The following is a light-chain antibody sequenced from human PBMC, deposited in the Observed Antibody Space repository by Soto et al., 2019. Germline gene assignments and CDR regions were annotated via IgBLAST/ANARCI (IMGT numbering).Light chain of an antibody. CDR1: QSVSSN. CDR2: DAS. V-gene: IGKV3-15*01. CDR3: QQYNTCPLT. J-gene: IGKJ3*01. Sequence: ETVMTQSPATLSVSPGERPTLSCRASQSVSSNLAWYQQKPGQAPRLLIYDASTRATGIPARFSGSGSGTDFTLTISSLQSQDFAVYYCQQYNTCPLTFGPGTKVDIK.